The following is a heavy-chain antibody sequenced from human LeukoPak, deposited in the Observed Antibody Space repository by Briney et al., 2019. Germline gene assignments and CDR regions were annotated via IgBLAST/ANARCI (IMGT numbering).Heavy chain of an antibody. CDR3: ARDYYYGSGSYVDY. D-gene: IGHD3-10*01. CDR1: GFTFSRYG. CDR2: IWYDGSNK. Sequence: GGSLRLSCAASGFTFSRYGMHWVRQAPGKGREGVAVIWYDGSNKYYVDSVKGRFTISRDNSKNTLYLQMNCLRAEDTAVYYCARDYYYGSGSYVDYWGQGTLVTVSS. V-gene: IGHV3-33*01. J-gene: IGHJ4*02.